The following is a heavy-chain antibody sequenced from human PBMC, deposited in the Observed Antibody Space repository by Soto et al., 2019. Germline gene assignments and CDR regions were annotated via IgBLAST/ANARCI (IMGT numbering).Heavy chain of an antibody. Sequence: QVQLQESGPGLVKPSETLSLTCTVSGDSITSYYWSWIRQPPGKGLEWIGYVYYSGNTNYNPSLKSRVTISVDTSKNQFSLKLSSVTAADTATYYCARAMYASTWYTFAYWGHGTLVTVSS. CDR2: VYYSGNT. J-gene: IGHJ4*01. CDR1: GDSITSYY. V-gene: IGHV4-59*01. CDR3: ARAMYASTWYTFAY. D-gene: IGHD2-8*01.